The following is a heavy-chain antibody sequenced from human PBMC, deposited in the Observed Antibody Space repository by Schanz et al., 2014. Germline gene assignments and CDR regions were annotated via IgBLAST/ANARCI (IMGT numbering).Heavy chain of an antibody. CDR3: ARDGEAAAGCDY. CDR1: GYSFTTYD. V-gene: IGHV1-46*03. Sequence: QVQLVQSGAEVKKPGASVRVSCKASGYSFTTYDVNWVRQATGQGLEWMGIINPSGGSTSYAQKFQGRVTMTRDTSTSTVYMELSSLRSEDTAVYYCARDGEAAAGCDYWGQGTLVTVSS. CDR2: INPSGGST. D-gene: IGHD6-13*01. J-gene: IGHJ4*02.